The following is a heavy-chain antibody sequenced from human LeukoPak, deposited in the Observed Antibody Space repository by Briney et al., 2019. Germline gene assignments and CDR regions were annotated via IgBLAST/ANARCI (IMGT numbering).Heavy chain of an antibody. Sequence: KPSETLSLTCTLSGGSISTYYWSWIRQPPGKGLEWIGYIYHSGSTNYNPSLKSRVTISVDASKNQFSLKLSSVTAADTAVYYCGRGGGYASPIGYWGQGALVTVSS. D-gene: IGHD5-12*01. CDR1: GGSISTYY. V-gene: IGHV4-59*01. CDR2: IYHSGST. J-gene: IGHJ4*02. CDR3: GRGGGYASPIGY.